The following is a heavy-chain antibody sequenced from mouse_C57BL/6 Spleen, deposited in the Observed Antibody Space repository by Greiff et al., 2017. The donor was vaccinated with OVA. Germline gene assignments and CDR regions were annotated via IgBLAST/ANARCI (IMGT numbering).Heavy chain of an antibody. J-gene: IGHJ1*03. CDR1: GFSLTSYG. D-gene: IGHD3-3*01. V-gene: IGHV2-6-1*01. Sequence: VQLQQSGPGLVAPSQSLSITCTVSGFSLTSYGVHWVRQPPGKGLEWLGVIWRDGSTTYTSALKSRLSISKDNSKSQVFLKMNSLQTDDTAMYXCARHWGLYWYFDVWGTGTTVTVSS. CDR3: ARHWGLYWYFDV. CDR2: IWRDGST.